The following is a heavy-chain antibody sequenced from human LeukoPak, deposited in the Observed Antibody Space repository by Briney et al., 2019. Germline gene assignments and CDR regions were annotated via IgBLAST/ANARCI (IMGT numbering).Heavy chain of an antibody. CDR3: ASDSPWEPRAFDI. CDR2: IYYSGST. CDR1: GGSISSGDFY. Sequence: SETLSLTCTVSGGSISSGDFYWSWIRQHPGKGLEWIGYIYYSGSTYYNPSLKSRVTISVDTSKNQFSLKLSSVTAADTAVYYCASDSPWEPRAFDIWGQGTMVTVSS. J-gene: IGHJ3*02. V-gene: IGHV4-31*03. D-gene: IGHD1-26*01.